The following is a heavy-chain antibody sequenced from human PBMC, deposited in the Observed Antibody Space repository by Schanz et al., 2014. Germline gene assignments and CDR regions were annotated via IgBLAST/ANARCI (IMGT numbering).Heavy chain of an antibody. D-gene: IGHD6-13*01. Sequence: VRLVESGGGLVQPGGSLRLSCAASGFTFSSYAMSWVRQAPGKGLEWVSAISGSGGSTYYADSVKGRFAISRDNAKNTLYRQRNSLRAGDAAVYYCARGLIAAAGGAFDYWGQGTLVAVSA. V-gene: IGHV3-23*04. J-gene: IGHJ4*02. CDR1: GFTFSSYA. CDR2: ISGSGGST. CDR3: ARGLIAAAGGAFDY.